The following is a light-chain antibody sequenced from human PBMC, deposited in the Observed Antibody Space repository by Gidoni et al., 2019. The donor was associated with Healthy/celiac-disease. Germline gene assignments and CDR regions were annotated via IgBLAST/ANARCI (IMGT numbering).Light chain of an antibody. CDR1: QSVSSSY. J-gene: IGKJ1*01. Sequence: ELVLTHSPGTLSLSPGERATLSCWASQSVSSSYLAWYQQKPGQAPRLLIYGASSRATGIPDRFSGSVSGTDFTLTISRMEPEDFAVYYCQQYGSSPTFGQGTKVEIK. CDR3: QQYGSSPT. V-gene: IGKV3-20*01. CDR2: GAS.